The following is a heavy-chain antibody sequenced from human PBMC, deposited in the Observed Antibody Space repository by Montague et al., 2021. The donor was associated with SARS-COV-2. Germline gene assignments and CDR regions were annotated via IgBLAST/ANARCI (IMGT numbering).Heavy chain of an antibody. CDR3: ARDQVLWFGEHVV. V-gene: IGHV3-23*01. D-gene: IGHD3-10*01. CDR1: GFTFSNSA. CDR2: SSGSDGGT. Sequence: SLRLSCAASGFTFSNSAMNWVRQAPGKGLEWVSGSSGSDGGTHYADSVKGRFTISRDNSKNVLYLQMNSLRAEDTAVYYCARDQVLWFGEHVVWGQGTLVTVSS. J-gene: IGHJ4*02.